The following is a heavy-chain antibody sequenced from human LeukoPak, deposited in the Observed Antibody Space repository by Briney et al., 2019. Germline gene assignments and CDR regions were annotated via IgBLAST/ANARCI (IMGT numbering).Heavy chain of an antibody. Sequence: GGSLRLSCAASGFTFSSYAMHWVRQAPGEGLEWVAVISYDGSNKYYADSVKDRFTISRDNSKNTLYLQMNSLRAEDTAVYYCARERLPAAIPFDYWGQRTLVTVSS. D-gene: IGHD2-2*01. CDR3: ARERLPAAIPFDY. CDR1: GFTFSSYA. CDR2: ISYDGSNK. J-gene: IGHJ4*02. V-gene: IGHV3-30*04.